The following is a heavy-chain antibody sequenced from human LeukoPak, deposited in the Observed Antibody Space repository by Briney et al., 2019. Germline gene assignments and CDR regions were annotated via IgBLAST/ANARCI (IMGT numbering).Heavy chain of an antibody. J-gene: IGHJ3*02. CDR1: GGSFSGYY. CDR3: ARGSGYSPLAFDI. D-gene: IGHD3-3*01. Sequence: SETLSLTCAVYGGSFSGYYWSWIRQPPGKGLEWIGYIYYSGSTNYNPSLKSRVTISVDTSKNQFSLKLSSVTAADTAVYYCARGSGYSPLAFDIWGQGTMVTVSS. V-gene: IGHV4-59*01. CDR2: IYYSGST.